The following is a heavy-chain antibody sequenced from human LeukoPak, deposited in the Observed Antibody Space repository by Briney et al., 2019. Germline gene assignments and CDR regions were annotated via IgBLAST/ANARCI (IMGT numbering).Heavy chain of an antibody. CDR2: IYTSGST. Sequence: SQTLSLTCTVSGGSIGSGSYYWSWIRQPAGKGLEWIGRIYTSGSTNYNPSLKSRVTISVDTSKNQFSLKLSSVTAADTAVYYCARARSARLTMVRGVTFDYWGQGTLVTVSS. V-gene: IGHV4-61*02. CDR3: ARARSARLTMVRGVTFDY. CDR1: GGSIGSGSYY. J-gene: IGHJ4*02. D-gene: IGHD3-10*01.